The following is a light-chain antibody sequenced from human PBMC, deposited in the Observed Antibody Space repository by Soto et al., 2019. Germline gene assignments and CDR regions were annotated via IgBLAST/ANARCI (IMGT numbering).Light chain of an antibody. CDR2: GAS. V-gene: IGKV3-20*01. Sequence: EIVLTQSPGTLSLSPGERATLSCRASQTISSSYLAWYQQKPAQAPSLLIYGASSRATGIPDRFSGSGSGTDFTLTISRLEPEDFAVYYCHYYGNSPFTFGPGTKVDIK. CDR3: HYYGNSPFT. CDR1: QTISSSY. J-gene: IGKJ3*01.